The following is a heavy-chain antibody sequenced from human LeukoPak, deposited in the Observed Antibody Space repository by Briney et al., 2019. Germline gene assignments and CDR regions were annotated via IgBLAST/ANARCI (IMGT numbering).Heavy chain of an antibody. V-gene: IGHV4-39*01. CDR3: ARHVYRFTMIQKVNYFDY. D-gene: IGHD3-22*01. CDR2: IYYRGSI. Sequence: SETLSLTCTVSDGSISSSSYYWGWIRQPPGKGLEWIGSIYYRGSIYYNPSLKSRVTISVDTSKNQFSLKLSSVTAADTAVYYCARHVYRFTMIQKVNYFDYWGQGTLVTVSS. J-gene: IGHJ4*02. CDR1: DGSISSSSYY.